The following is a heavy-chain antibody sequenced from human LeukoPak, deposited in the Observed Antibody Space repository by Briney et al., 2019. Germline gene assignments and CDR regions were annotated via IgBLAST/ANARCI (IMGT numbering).Heavy chain of an antibody. V-gene: IGHV1-2*02. CDR1: GYTFTDYY. CDR2: MNPNSGGT. D-gene: IGHD6-25*01. Sequence: ASVKVSYKASGYTFTDYYIHWVRQAPGQGLEWMAWMNPNSGGTSYAQKFQGRVTMTRDTSISTAYMELSRLRFDDTAVYYCARNKAGKSLDYWGQGTLVTVSS. J-gene: IGHJ4*02. CDR3: ARNKAGKSLDY.